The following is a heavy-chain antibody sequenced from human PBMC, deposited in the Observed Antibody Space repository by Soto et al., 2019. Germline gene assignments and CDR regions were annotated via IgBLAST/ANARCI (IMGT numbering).Heavy chain of an antibody. CDR3: AKQVPPVCTNIACSFDC. V-gene: IGHV3-30*18. CDR1: GFTFSSYG. CDR2: ISYDGRNK. D-gene: IGHD2-8*01. Sequence: PGGSLRLSCAASGFTFSSYGMHWVRQAPGKGLEWVAVISYDGRNKYYADSVKGRFTISRDNSKNTLYLQMNSLRAEDAAVYFCAKQVPPVCTNIACSFDCWGQGTLVTVSS. J-gene: IGHJ4*02.